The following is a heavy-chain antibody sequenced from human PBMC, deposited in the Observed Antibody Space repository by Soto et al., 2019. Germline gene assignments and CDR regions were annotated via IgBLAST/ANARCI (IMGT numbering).Heavy chain of an antibody. J-gene: IGHJ6*02. V-gene: IGHV3-15*07. CDR3: TTDPRVATALGMDV. Sequence: EVQLVESGGGLVKPGGSLRLSCAASGFTFSNAWMNWVRQAPGKGLEWVGRIKSKTDGGTTDYAAPVKGSFTISRDDSKNTLYLQMNSLKTEDTAVYYCTTDPRVATALGMDVWGQGTTVTVSS. CDR2: IKSKTDGGTT. D-gene: IGHD5-12*01. CDR1: GFTFSNAW.